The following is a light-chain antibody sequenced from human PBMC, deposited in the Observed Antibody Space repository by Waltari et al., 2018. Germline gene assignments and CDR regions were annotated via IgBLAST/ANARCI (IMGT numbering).Light chain of an antibody. CDR2: EVS. V-gene: IGLV2-23*02. Sequence: QSALTQPASVSGSPGQSITVSCTETSSDVGNYNLVSWYQQHPGTAPKLMIYEVSKRPSGVSNRVSGSKSGNTASLTISGLQAEDEADYYCCSYAGIVVFGGGTKLTIL. CDR3: CSYAGIVV. CDR1: SSDVGNYNL. J-gene: IGLJ2*01.